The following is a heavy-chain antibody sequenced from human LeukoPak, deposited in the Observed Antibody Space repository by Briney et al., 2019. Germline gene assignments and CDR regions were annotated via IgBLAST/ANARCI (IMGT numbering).Heavy chain of an antibody. D-gene: IGHD3-22*01. V-gene: IGHV3-33*01. CDR2: IWYDGSNK. J-gene: IGHJ4*02. CDR1: GFTFSSYG. CDR3: ARDKPPPYYYDSSGIFDY. Sequence: RSLRLSCAASGFTFSSYGMHWVRQAPGKGLEWVAVIWYDGSNKYYADSVKGRFTISRDNSKNTLYLQMNSLRAEDTAVYYCARDKPPPYYYDSSGIFDYWGQGTLVTVSS.